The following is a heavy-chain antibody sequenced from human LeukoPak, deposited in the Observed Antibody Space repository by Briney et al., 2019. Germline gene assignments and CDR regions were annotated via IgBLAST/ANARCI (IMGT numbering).Heavy chain of an antibody. J-gene: IGHJ4*02. CDR1: GDSVSTNSAA. CDR2: TYYRSKWYN. Sequence: SQTLSLTCAISGDSVSTNSAAWNWIRQSPSRGLECLGRTYYRSKWYNDYAVSVKSRITINPDTSRNQFSLQLNSVTPEDTAVYYCARGIGDTYGRYFFDYWAQGTLVTVSS. V-gene: IGHV6-1*01. CDR3: ARGIGDTYGRYFFDY. D-gene: IGHD5-18*01.